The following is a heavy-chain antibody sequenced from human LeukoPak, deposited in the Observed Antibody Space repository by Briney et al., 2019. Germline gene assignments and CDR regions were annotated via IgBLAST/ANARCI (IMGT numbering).Heavy chain of an antibody. CDR2: INPNSGGT. D-gene: IGHD3-10*01. V-gene: IGHV1-2*02. Sequence: ASVKVSCKASGYTFTGYYMHWVRQAPGQGLGWMGWINPNSGGTNYAQKFQGRVTMTRDTSISTAYMELSRLRSDDTAVYYCARDLVRWYYYGSGSFDPWGQGTLVTVSS. J-gene: IGHJ5*02. CDR3: ARDLVRWYYYGSGSFDP. CDR1: GYTFTGYY.